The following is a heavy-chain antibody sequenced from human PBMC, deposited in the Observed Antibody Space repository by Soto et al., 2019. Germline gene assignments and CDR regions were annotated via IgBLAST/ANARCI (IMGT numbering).Heavy chain of an antibody. Sequence: SETLSLTCTVSGGSISSSSYYWGWIRQPPGKGLEWIGSIYYSGSTYYNPSLKSRVTISVDTSKNQFSLKLSSVTAADTAVYYCARRSRLTMVRGVFDYWGQGTLVTVSS. CDR2: IYYSGST. CDR1: GGSISSSSYY. V-gene: IGHV4-39*01. D-gene: IGHD3-10*01. CDR3: ARRSRLTMVRGVFDY. J-gene: IGHJ4*02.